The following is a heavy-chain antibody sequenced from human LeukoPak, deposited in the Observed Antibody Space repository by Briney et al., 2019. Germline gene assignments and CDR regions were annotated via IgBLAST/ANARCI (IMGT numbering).Heavy chain of an antibody. V-gene: IGHV3-48*04. D-gene: IGHD3-10*01. CDR3: AILWFGESLDP. CDR1: GFTFSSYS. CDR2: ISSSSSTI. Sequence: GGSLRLSCAASGFTFSSYSMNWVRQAPGKGLEWVSYISSSSSTIYYADSVKVRFTISRDNAKNSLYLQMNSLRAEDTAVYYCAILWFGESLDPWGQGTLVTVSS. J-gene: IGHJ5*02.